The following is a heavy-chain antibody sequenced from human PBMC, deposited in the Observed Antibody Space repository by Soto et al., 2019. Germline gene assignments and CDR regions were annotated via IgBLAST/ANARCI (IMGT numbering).Heavy chain of an antibody. CDR2: IWYDGSNK. V-gene: IGHV3-33*01. Sequence: QVQLVESGGGVVQPGRSLRLSCAASGFTFSSYGMHWVRQAPGKGLEWVAVIWYDGSNKYYADSVKGRFTISRDNSKNTLHLPTSSLRAEERALYYCARAEIVVVPAPYSSLYYWGQGTLVTVSS. J-gene: IGHJ4*02. CDR3: ARAEIVVVPAPYSSLYY. CDR1: GFTFSSYG. D-gene: IGHD2-2*01.